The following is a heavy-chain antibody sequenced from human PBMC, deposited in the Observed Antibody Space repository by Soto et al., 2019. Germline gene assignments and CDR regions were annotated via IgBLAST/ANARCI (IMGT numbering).Heavy chain of an antibody. CDR1: GYSFTSYW. V-gene: IGHV5-51*01. J-gene: IGHJ5*02. CDR3: ARISDILTGYYTTYNWFDP. D-gene: IGHD3-9*01. CDR2: IYPGDSDT. Sequence: GESLKISCKGSGYSFTSYWIGWVRQMPGKGLEWMGIIYPGDSDTRYSPSFQGQVTISADKSISTAYLQWSSLKASDTAMYYCARISDILTGYYTTYNWFDPWGQGTLVTVSS.